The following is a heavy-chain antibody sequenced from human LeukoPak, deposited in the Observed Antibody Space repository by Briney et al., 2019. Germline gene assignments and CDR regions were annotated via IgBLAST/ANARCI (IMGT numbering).Heavy chain of an antibody. CDR3: ARGVILAANFDY. V-gene: IGHV3-11*01. CDR2: ISSSGDTI. J-gene: IGHJ4*02. D-gene: IGHD2-15*01. Sequence: GGSLRLSCAASGFTFSDYYMTWIRQAPGKGLEWVSYISSSGDTINYADSVRGRFTISRDSAKNSLFLQMNSLRAEDTAVYYCARGVILAANFDYWGQGALVTVSS. CDR1: GFTFSDYY.